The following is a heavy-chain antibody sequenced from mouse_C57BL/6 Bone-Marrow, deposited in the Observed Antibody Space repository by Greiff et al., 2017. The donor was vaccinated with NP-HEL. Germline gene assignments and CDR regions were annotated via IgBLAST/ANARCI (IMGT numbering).Heavy chain of an antibody. V-gene: IGHV5-9*01. CDR3: ARLTPGSSSFAY. D-gene: IGHD1-1*01. CDR1: GFTFSSYT. Sequence: EVQVVESGGGLVKPGGSLKLSCAASGFTFSSYTMTWVRQTPEKRLEWVATISGGGGNTYYPASVKGRFTISRDNAKNTLYLQMSSLRSEDTALYYCARLTPGSSSFAYWGQGTLVTVSA. J-gene: IGHJ3*01. CDR2: ISGGGGNT.